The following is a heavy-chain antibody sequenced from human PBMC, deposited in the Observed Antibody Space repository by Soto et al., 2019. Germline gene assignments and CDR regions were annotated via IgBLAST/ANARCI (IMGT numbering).Heavy chain of an antibody. J-gene: IGHJ4*02. D-gene: IGHD6-13*01. V-gene: IGHV3-23*01. CDR1: GFTFTDYA. CDR3: ARGSSGYISSWYYFDY. CDR2: ISGIGGST. Sequence: GSLRLSFAASGFTFTDYALSWVRQAPGKGLEWVATISGIGGSTYLADSVKGRLSISRDNSKNTVSLLMNSLRAEDTAVYFCARGSSGYISSWYYFDYWGRGTLVTV.